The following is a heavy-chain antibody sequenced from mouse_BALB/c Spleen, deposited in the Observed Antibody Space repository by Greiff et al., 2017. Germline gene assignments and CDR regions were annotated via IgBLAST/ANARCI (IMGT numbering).Heavy chain of an antibody. D-gene: IGHD2-4*01. CDR2: ISSGSSTI. CDR3: ARSAMITAWFAY. Sequence: EVKVVESGGGLVQPGGSRKLSCAASGFTFSSFGMHWVRQAPEKGLEWVAYISSGSSTIYYADTVKGRFTISRDNPKNTLFLQMTSLRSEDTAMYYCARSAMITAWFAYWGQGTLVTVSA. CDR1: GFTFSSFG. V-gene: IGHV5-17*02. J-gene: IGHJ3*01.